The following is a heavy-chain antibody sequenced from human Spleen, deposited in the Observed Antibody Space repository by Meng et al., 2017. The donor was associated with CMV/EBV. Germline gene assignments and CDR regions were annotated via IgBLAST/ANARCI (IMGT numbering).Heavy chain of an antibody. D-gene: IGHD4/OR15-4a*01. CDR2: ICWDDDK. CDR3: ASLYGATSYFDY. V-gene: IGHV2-5*02. J-gene: IGHJ4*02. CDR1: AFHHRTPVLG. Sequence: FSAFHHRTPVLGVDCLRQPPRSALYCLALICWDDDKRSRPSLRSRLTITPDPSKNQVVLTMTNMYPVNTATYYCASLYGATSYFDYWGQGTLVTVSS.